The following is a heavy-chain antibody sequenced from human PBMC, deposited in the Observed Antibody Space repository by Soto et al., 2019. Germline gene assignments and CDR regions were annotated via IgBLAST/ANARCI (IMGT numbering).Heavy chain of an antibody. D-gene: IGHD2-8*02. CDR2: IFYSGST. J-gene: IGHJ4*02. CDR3: ARDKITGLFDY. CDR1: GDSITSYY. V-gene: IGHV4-59*12. Sequence: TSETLSLTCTVSGDSITSYYWSWFRQPPGDGLEWIGYIFYSGSTNYNPSLKSRVTLSVDTSKNQFSLKLTSVTAADTAVYYCARDKITGLFDYWGQGTLVTVS.